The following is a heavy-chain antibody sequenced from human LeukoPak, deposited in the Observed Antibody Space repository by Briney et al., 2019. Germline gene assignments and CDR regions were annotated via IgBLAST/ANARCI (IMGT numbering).Heavy chain of an antibody. CDR2: IGSYGGDT. Sequence: ASVKVSCKVSGDTVTGYIISWVRQAPGQGLEWMGWIGSYGGDTYYAQKFQGRVTVTTDTSTSTVYMELRSLRSDDTAAYYCARDLWNFYDDSGYYRDFDSWGQGTLVTVSS. J-gene: IGHJ5*01. V-gene: IGHV1-18*01. D-gene: IGHD3-22*01. CDR3: ARDLWNFYDDSGYYRDFDS. CDR1: GDTVTGYI.